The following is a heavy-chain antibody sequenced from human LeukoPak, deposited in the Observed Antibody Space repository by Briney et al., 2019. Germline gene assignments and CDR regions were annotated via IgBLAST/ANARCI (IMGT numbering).Heavy chain of an antibody. CDR2: IYHSGST. D-gene: IGHD2-15*01. Sequence: SETLSLTCAVSGYSISSGYYWGWIRQPPGKGLEWIGSIYHSGSTYYNPSLKSRVTISVDTSKHQFSLKLSSVTAADTAVYYCARGVVGVVAAIRGAFDIWGQGTMVTVSS. J-gene: IGHJ3*02. CDR3: ARGVVGVVAAIRGAFDI. V-gene: IGHV4-38-2*01. CDR1: GYSISSGYY.